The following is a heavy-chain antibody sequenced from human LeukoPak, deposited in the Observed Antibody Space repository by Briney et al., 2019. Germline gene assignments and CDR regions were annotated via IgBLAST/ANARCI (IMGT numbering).Heavy chain of an antibody. CDR2: IYTSGST. CDR1: GGSISSYY. D-gene: IGHD2-2*01. J-gene: IGHJ6*03. CDR3: ARGTDPLVPAAHYYYMDV. Sequence: SETLSLTCTVSGGSISSYYWSWIRQPAGKGLEWIGRIYTSGSTNYNPSLKSRVTMSVDTSKNQFSLKLSSVTAADTAVYYCARGTDPLVPAAHYYYMDVWGKGTTVTVSS. V-gene: IGHV4-4*07.